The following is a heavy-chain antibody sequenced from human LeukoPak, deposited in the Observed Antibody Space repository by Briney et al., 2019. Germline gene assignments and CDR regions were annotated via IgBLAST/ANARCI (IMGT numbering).Heavy chain of an antibody. J-gene: IGHJ4*02. CDR2: ISAYNGNT. Sequence: ASVRVSCKASGYAFTSYGISWVRQAPGQGLEWMGWISAYNGNTNYAQKFQGRVTITADESTSTAYMELSSLRSEDTAVYYCARVRRGGYSYGETWYYFDYWGQGTLVTVFS. CDR3: ARVRRGGYSYGETWYYFDY. D-gene: IGHD5-18*01. CDR1: GYAFTSYG. V-gene: IGHV1-18*01.